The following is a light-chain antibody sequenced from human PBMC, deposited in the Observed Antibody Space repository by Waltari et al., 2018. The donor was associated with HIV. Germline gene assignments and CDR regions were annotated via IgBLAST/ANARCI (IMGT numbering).Light chain of an antibody. CDR3: VSYTEKDTFLL. Sequence: QSALTQPPSPSGSPGQPVAISCPGPSNDIGPYNFVSWYQHHPGKAPKLIIYDVTRRPPGIPDRFSGTKSGYTASLTVSDLQVEDEADYYCVSYTEKDTFLLFGGGTKLAV. CDR2: DVT. J-gene: IGLJ2*01. CDR1: SNDIGPYNF. V-gene: IGLV2-8*01.